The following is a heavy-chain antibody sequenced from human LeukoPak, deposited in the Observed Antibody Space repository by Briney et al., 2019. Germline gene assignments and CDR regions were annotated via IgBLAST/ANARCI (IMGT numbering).Heavy chain of an antibody. J-gene: IGHJ4*02. Sequence: GGSLRLSCAASGFSFSSYEMNWVRQAPGKGLEWVSYISSSGSTIYYADSVKGRFTISRDNAKNSLYLQMNSLRSEDTAVYYCAIGVAGATRDDYWGQGTLVTVSS. CDR2: ISSSGSTI. V-gene: IGHV3-48*03. D-gene: IGHD1-26*01. CDR3: AIGVAGATRDDY. CDR1: GFSFSSYE.